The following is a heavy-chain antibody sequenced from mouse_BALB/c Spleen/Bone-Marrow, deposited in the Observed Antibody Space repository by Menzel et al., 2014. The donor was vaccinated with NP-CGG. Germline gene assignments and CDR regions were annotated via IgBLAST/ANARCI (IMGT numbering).Heavy chain of an antibody. V-gene: IGHV14-3*02. Sequence: EVQVVESGAELVKPGASVKLSCTASGFNIKDTYMHWVKQRPEQGLEWIGRIDPANGNTKYDPKFQGKATITADTSSNTAYLQLSSLTSEYTAVYYCASYVYGYYLDYWGQGTTLTVSS. CDR1: GFNIKDTY. CDR2: IDPANGNT. CDR3: ASYVYGYYLDY. D-gene: IGHD1-1*01. J-gene: IGHJ2*01.